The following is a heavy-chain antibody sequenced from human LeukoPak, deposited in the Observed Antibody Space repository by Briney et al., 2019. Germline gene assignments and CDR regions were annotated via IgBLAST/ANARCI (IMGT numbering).Heavy chain of an antibody. V-gene: IGHV4-59*01. CDR3: AGLNYGSGSYYNVIYYYGMDV. J-gene: IGHJ6*02. CDR1: GGSISGNY. Sequence: SETLSLTCTVSGGSISGNYWSWIRQPPGKGLEWIGYIYYSGSTNYNPSLKSRVPISVDTSKNQFSLKLSSVTAADTAVYYWAGLNYGSGSYYNVIYYYGMDVWGQGTTVTVSS. D-gene: IGHD3-10*01. CDR2: IYYSGST.